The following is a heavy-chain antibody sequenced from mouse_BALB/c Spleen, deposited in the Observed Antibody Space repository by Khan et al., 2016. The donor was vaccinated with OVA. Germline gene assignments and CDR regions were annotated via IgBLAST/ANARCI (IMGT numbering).Heavy chain of an antibody. CDR2: IYPGSDST. CDR3: TRAGSDVFAY. Sequence: QVQLQQSGPELVKPGASVKMSCKASAYTFPDYVMNWVKQRNGQGLEWIGQIYPGSDSTYYNEKFKGKDTLTADRSSSTAYMQLSNLTSEDSAVYLCTRAGSDVFAYWGQVTLVTVSA. J-gene: IGHJ3*01. CDR1: AYTFPDYV. V-gene: IGHV1-77*01.